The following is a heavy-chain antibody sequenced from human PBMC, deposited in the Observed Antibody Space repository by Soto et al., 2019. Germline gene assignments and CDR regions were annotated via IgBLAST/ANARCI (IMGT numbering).Heavy chain of an antibody. J-gene: IGHJ3*02. CDR1: GFTFSNAW. Sequence: GGSLRLSCAASGFTFSNAWMSWVRQAPGKGLEWVGRIKSKTDGGTTDYAAPVKGRFTITRDDSKNTLYLQMNSRKTEDTAVYYCNVVQLVHRAFDIWGQGTMVTVSS. D-gene: IGHD6-13*01. CDR2: IKSKTDGGTT. CDR3: NVVQLVHRAFDI. V-gene: IGHV3-15*01.